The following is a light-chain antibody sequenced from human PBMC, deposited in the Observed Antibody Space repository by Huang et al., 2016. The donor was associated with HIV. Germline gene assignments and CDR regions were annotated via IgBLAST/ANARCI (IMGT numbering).Light chain of an antibody. V-gene: IGKV3-11*01. Sequence: EIVLTQSPATLSLSPGERATLSCRASQSVSSSLAWYQQKPGQAPRLLIYDVSNRATGIPARFRGSGAGTDFTLTSSSLEPEDSAVYYCQQRSSWPGTFGQGTKVEVK. CDR3: QQRSSWPGT. CDR2: DVS. CDR1: QSVSSS. J-gene: IGKJ1*01.